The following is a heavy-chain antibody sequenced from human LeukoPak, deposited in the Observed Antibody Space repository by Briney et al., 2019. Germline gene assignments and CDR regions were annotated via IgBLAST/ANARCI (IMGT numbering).Heavy chain of an antibody. Sequence: PGGSLRLSCAASGFTFSSYAMSWVRQAPGKGLEWVSGISTSGGTTSYADSVKGRFTISRDNPRNTLYMQMNSQRAEDTAVYYCAIMHRYYDGSGYWVQWGQGTLVTVSS. J-gene: IGHJ4*02. D-gene: IGHD3-22*01. V-gene: IGHV3-23*01. CDR3: AIMHRYYDGSGYWVQ. CDR1: GFTFSSYA. CDR2: ISTSGGTT.